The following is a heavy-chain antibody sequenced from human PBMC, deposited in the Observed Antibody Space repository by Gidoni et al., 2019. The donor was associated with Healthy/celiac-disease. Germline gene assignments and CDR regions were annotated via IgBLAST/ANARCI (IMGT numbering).Heavy chain of an antibody. CDR3: ANRPDYFDY. CDR2: IRRSGGST. J-gene: IGHJ4*02. V-gene: IGHV3-23*01. CDR1: GFTFSSYA. Sequence: EVQLLESGGGLVQPGGSLRLSCAASGFTFSSYAMSLIRQAQGKGLEWVSAIRRSGGSTYYADSVKGRFTISRDNSKNTLYLQMNSLRAEDTAVYYCANRPDYFDYWGQGTLVTVSS.